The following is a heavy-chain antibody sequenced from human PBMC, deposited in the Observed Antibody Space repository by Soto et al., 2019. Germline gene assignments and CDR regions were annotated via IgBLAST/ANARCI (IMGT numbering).Heavy chain of an antibody. CDR1: GFTFTSCA. CDR3: AMKFSRSRRDYYYYGMDV. V-gene: IGHV1-69*13. Sequence: SVTVCCKASGFTFTSCAMQWVRQAPGQGLEWMGGIIPIFGTANYAQKFQGRVTITADESTSTAYMELSSLRSEDTAVYYCAMKFSRSRRDYYYYGMDVWGQGTTVTVSS. D-gene: IGHD4-17*01. CDR2: IIPIFGTA. J-gene: IGHJ6*02.